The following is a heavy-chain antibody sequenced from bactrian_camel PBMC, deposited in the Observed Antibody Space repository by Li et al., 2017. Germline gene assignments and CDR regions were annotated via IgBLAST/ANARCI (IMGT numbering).Heavy chain of an antibody. CDR2: ANSGSST. D-gene: IGHD1*01. J-gene: IGHJ4*01. Sequence: HVQLVESGGGSVQTGGSLRLSCAASGVRTGPYCMGWFRQTPGKEREGVAAANSGSSTYYADSVEGRFTISHDNAKNTLYLQMNSLKPEDTAIYYCAADPFRTRPLSYWDRDPPEYLGQGTQVTVS. CDR1: GVRTGPYC. CDR3: AADPFRTRPLSYWDRDPPEY. V-gene: IGHV3S55*01.